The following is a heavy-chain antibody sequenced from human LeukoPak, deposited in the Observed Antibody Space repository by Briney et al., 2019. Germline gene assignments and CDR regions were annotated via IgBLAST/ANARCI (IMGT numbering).Heavy chain of an antibody. V-gene: IGHV3-7*01. Sequence: GGSLRLSCAASGFTFSSFRMSWVRQAPGKGLEWVASIKQDGSVKHFLDSVKGRFTISRDNAKNSLYLQMNSLRAEDTAVYYCARWDAYCSGGTCYFGGFAFDIWGQGTMVTVSS. CDR1: GFTFSSFR. CDR3: ARWDAYCSGGTCYFGGFAFDI. J-gene: IGHJ3*02. CDR2: IKQDGSVK. D-gene: IGHD2-15*01.